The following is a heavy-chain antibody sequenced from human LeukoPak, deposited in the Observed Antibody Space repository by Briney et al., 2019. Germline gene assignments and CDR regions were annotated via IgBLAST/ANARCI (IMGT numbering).Heavy chain of an antibody. Sequence: GASVKVSCKASGYTFIAHFIHWMRQAPGQGLEWMGQINSNGGGEKYSPKFQGRITVLRDTSINTIYLDLTSLTSDDTAVYYCAREPYTRSSDRHEKAFDYLGQGTLVTVSS. J-gene: IGHJ4*02. D-gene: IGHD6-6*01. CDR1: GYTFIAHF. V-gene: IGHV1-2*06. CDR3: AREPYTRSSDRHEKAFDY. CDR2: INSNGGGE.